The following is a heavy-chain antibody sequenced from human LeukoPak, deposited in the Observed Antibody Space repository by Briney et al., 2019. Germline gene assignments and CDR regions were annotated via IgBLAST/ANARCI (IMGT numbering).Heavy chain of an antibody. J-gene: IGHJ5*02. V-gene: IGHV4-34*01. CDR2: INHSGST. CDR1: GGSFSGYY. Sequence: SETLSLTCAVYGGSFSGYYWSWIRQPPGKGLEWIGEINHSGSTNYNPSLKSRVTISVDTSKNQFSLKLSSVTAADTAVYYCAREGRRENWFDPWGQGTLVTVSS. CDR3: AREGRRENWFDP.